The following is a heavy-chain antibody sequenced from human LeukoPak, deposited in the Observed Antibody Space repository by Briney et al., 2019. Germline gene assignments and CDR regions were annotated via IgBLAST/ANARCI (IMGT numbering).Heavy chain of an antibody. CDR1: GYTFTSYD. CDR3: ARPGEYSSSWSEYFQH. CDR2: MNPNSGNT. Sequence: ASVKVSCKASGYTFTSYDINWVRQATGQGLEWMGWMNPNSGNTGYAQKFQGRVTMTRNTSISTAYMELSSLGSEDTAVYYCARPGEYSSSWSEYFQHWGQGTLVTVSS. V-gene: IGHV1-8*01. J-gene: IGHJ1*01. D-gene: IGHD6-13*01.